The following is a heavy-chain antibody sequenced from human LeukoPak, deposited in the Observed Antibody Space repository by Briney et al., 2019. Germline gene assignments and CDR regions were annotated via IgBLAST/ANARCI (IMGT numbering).Heavy chain of an antibody. CDR3: AKEQESIFGVVIDYYYYYMDV. CDR1: GFTFSSYG. V-gene: IGHV3-30*02. J-gene: IGHJ6*03. CDR2: IRYDGSNK. D-gene: IGHD3-3*01. Sequence: GGSLRLSCAASGFTFSSYGMHWVRQAPGKGLEWVAFIRYDGSNKHYADSVKGRFTISRDNSKNTLYLQMNSLRAEDTAVYYCAKEQESIFGVVIDYYYYYMDVWGKGTTVTVSS.